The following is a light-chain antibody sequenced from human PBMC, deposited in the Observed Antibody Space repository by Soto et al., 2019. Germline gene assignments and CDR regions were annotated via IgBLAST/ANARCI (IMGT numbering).Light chain of an antibody. CDR1: SGSVSTSYY. J-gene: IGLJ2*01. CDR2: STN. CDR3: VLYMRSGIVV. V-gene: IGLV8-61*01. Sequence: QTVVTQEPSFSVSPGGTATLTCGLSSGSVSTSYYPSWYQQTPGQAPRTLIYSTNTRSSGVPDRFSGSILGNKAALTITGAQADDESDYYCVLYMRSGIVVFGGGTKLTVL.